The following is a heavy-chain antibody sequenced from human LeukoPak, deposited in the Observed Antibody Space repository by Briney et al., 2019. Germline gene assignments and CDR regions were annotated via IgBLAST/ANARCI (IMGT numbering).Heavy chain of an antibody. V-gene: IGHV3-48*01. CDR3: ARDHSPDYYDSSGYPANDY. J-gene: IGHJ4*02. CDR2: ISSSSSTI. CDR1: GFTFSSYS. D-gene: IGHD3-22*01. Sequence: GGSLRLSCAASGFTFSSYSMNWVRQAPGKGLEWVSYISSSSSTIYYADSVKGRFTISRDNAKNSLYLQMNSLRAEDTAVYYCARDHSPDYYDSSGYPANDYWGQGTLVTVSS.